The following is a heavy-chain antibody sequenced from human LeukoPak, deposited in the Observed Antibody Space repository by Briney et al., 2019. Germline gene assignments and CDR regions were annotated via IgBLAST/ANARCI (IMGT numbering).Heavy chain of an antibody. CDR3: ARDYYYGSGYYYFDY. Sequence: GGSLRLSCAASGFTFSSYATHWVRQAPGKGLEYVSAISSNGGSTYYANSVKGRFTISRDNSKNTLYLQMGSLRAEDMAVYYCARDYYYGSGYYYFDYWGQGTLVTVSS. V-gene: IGHV3-64*01. D-gene: IGHD3-10*01. CDR2: ISSNGGST. J-gene: IGHJ4*02. CDR1: GFTFSSYA.